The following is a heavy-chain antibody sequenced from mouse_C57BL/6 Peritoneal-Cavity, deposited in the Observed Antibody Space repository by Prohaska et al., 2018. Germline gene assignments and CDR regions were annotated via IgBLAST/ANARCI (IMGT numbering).Heavy chain of an antibody. CDR2: VDPYNGGT. J-gene: IGHJ4*01. Sequence: EVQLQQSGPVLVKPGPSVKISCKASGFTFTNYSMHWVKQSHGTSLEWIGLVDPYNGGTSYNQKFKGKATLTVDTSSSTAYMELNSLTSEDSAVYYCARCYYYGSSGTMDYWGQGTSVTVSS. D-gene: IGHD1-1*01. CDR1: GFTFTNYS. V-gene: IGHV1-36*01. CDR3: ARCYYYGSSGTMDY.